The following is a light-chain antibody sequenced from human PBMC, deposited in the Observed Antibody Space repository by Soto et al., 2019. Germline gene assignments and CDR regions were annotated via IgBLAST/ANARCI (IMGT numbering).Light chain of an antibody. CDR2: EVT. CDR1: SSDVGFYNF. J-gene: IGLJ1*01. Sequence: QSALTQPPSASGSPGQSLTISCTGTSSDVGFYNFVSWYQQRPGKAPKLVIYEVTKRPSGVPDRFSGSKSGSTASLTVSGLQADDEADYFCSSYSISTAYLFGTGTKVT. V-gene: IGLV2-8*01. CDR3: SSYSISTAYL.